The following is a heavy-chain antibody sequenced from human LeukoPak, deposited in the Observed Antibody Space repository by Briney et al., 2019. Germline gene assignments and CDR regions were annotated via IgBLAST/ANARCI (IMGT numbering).Heavy chain of an antibody. J-gene: IGHJ6*02. Sequence: AGGSLRLSCAASGFTFDDYGMSWVRQAPGKGPEWVPGINWNGGSTGYADSVKGRFTISRDNAKNSLYLQMNSLRAEDTALYHCARARMTTASMDVWGQGTTVTVSS. D-gene: IGHD4-11*01. V-gene: IGHV3-20*01. CDR3: ARARMTTASMDV. CDR1: GFTFDDYG. CDR2: INWNGGST.